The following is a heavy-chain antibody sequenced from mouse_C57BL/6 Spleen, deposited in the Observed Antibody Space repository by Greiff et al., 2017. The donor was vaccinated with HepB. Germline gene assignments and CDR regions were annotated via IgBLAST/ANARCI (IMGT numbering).Heavy chain of an antibody. CDR1: GYSITSGYY. J-gene: IGHJ4*01. CDR2: ISYDGSN. V-gene: IGHV3-6*01. CDR3: AREVRYYAMDY. Sequence: EVQLQQSGPGLVKPSQSLSLTCSVTGYSITSGYYWNWIRQFPGNKLEWMGYISYDGSNNYNPSLKNRISITRDTSKNQFFLKLNSVTTEDTATYYCAREVRYYAMDYWGQGTSVTVSS.